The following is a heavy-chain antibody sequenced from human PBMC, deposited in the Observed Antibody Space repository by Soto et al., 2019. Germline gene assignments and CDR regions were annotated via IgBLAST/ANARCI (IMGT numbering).Heavy chain of an antibody. J-gene: IGHJ4*02. CDR2: ISGSGGAT. V-gene: IGHV3-23*01. Sequence: EVQLLESGGRLVQPGGSLRLSCAASGFTCTSFAMSWVRQAPGKGLEWVSGISGSGGATYYADSVKGRFTISRDNSKSTLYLQMNSLRAEDTAVYYCAIGEWLSTSSFDSWGQGTLLTVSS. CDR1: GFTCTSFA. CDR3: AIGEWLSTSSFDS. D-gene: IGHD3-3*01.